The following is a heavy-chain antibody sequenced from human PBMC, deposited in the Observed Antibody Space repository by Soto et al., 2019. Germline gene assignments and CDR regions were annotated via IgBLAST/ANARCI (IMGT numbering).Heavy chain of an antibody. CDR3: ASSRDGTQGGNYYYYYGMDV. CDR1: GFTFSSYW. J-gene: IGHJ6*02. D-gene: IGHD3-16*01. CDR2: INSDGSST. Sequence: GGSLRLSCAASGFTFSSYWMHWVRQAPGKGLVWVSRINSDGSSTSYADSVKGRFTISRDNAKNTLYLQMNSLRAEDTAVYYCASSRDGTQGGNYYYYYGMDVWGQGTTVTVSS. V-gene: IGHV3-74*01.